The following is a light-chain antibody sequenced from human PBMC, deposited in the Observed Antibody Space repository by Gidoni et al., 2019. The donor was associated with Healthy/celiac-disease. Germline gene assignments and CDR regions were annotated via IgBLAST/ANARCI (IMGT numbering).Light chain of an antibody. CDR2: GAS. J-gene: IGKJ1*01. Sequence: EIGLTQSPGTLSLSPGERATLSCRASQSVSSSYLAWYQQKPGQAPRLLIYGASSRATGIPDRFSGSGSGTDFTLTISRLEPEDFAVYYCQQYGSSPTFXQXTKVEIK. CDR1: QSVSSSY. V-gene: IGKV3-20*01. CDR3: QQYGSSPT.